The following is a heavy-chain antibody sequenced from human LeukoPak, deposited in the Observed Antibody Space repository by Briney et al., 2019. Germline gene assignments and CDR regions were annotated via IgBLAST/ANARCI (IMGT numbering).Heavy chain of an antibody. D-gene: IGHD3-10*01. V-gene: IGHV4-39*02. Sequence: SETLSLTCTVSGGSISSSSYYWGWIRQPPGKGLEWIGSIYYSGSTYYNPSLKSRVTISVDTSKNQFSLKLSSVTAADTAVYYCAREGMARGFGGNNWGQGTLVTASS. J-gene: IGHJ4*02. CDR1: GGSISSSSYY. CDR3: AREGMARGFGGNN. CDR2: IYYSGST.